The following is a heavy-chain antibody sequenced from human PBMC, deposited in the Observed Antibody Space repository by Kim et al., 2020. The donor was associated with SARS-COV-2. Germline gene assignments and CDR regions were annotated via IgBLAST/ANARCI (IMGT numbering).Heavy chain of an antibody. D-gene: IGHD2-15*01. V-gene: IGHV3-23*01. CDR3: AKDWRSGSNT. Sequence: YYGDSGKGRFTISRDSYKNTLCLQMNDLRTEDTAVYYCAKDWRSGSNTWGQGALVTVSS. J-gene: IGHJ4*02.